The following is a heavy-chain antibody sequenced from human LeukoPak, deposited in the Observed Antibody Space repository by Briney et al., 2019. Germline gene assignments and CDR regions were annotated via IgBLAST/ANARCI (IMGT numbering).Heavy chain of an antibody. CDR3: VKEACSGTYCIYYFMDV. V-gene: IGHV3-11*04. D-gene: IGHD3-10*02. Sequence: GGSLRLSCAASGFTFSDYNMRWIPQAAGKGVEGLSSISISCSTKYYSDSVKGRFTISRDNAKNSLSLQLNGLRAEDTAVYYCVKEACSGTYCIYYFMDVWGKGTMVTVSS. J-gene: IGHJ6*03. CDR2: ISISCSTK. CDR1: GFTFSDYN.